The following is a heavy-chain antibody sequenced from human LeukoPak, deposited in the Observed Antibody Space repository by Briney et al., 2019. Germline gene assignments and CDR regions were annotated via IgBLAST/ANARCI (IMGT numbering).Heavy chain of an antibody. J-gene: IGHJ4*02. D-gene: IGHD3-9*01. CDR1: GFTVSTNY. Sequence: GGSLRLSCVISGFTVSTNYMTWDRQAPGKGLEWVSVTYSGGNTHYADSVKGRFSVSRDTSKNTLYLQMNSLRLEDTAVYYCARDGDISTSYYSPLDYWGQGTLVTVSS. CDR2: TYSGGNT. V-gene: IGHV3-66*02. CDR3: ARDGDISTSYYSPLDY.